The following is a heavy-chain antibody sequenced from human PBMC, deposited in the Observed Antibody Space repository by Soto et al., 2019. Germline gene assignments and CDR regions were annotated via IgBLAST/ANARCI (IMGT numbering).Heavy chain of an antibody. J-gene: IGHJ4*02. CDR2: INPNSGGT. CDR3: ARDTSVDSSGYIFDY. CDR1: GYTFTGYY. V-gene: IGHV1-2*04. Sequence: GASVKVSCKASGYTFTGYYMHWVRQAPGQGLEWMGWINPNSGGTNYAQKFQGWVTMTRDTSISTAYMELSRLRSDDTAVYYCARDTSVDSSGYIFDYWGQGTLVTVSS. D-gene: IGHD3-22*01.